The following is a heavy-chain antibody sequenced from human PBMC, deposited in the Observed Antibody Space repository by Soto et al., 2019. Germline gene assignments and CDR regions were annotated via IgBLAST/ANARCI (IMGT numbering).Heavy chain of an antibody. CDR3: TRGIASSSLVTFDV. V-gene: IGHV3-21*01. CDR1: GFTFSRYI. CDR2: ISSTSTNI. J-gene: IGHJ3*01. D-gene: IGHD2-21*01. Sequence: EVQLVESGGGLVKPGGSQRLSCAASGFTFSRYIMHWVRQAPGQGLEWIATISSTSTNIYYADSVKGRITISRDNPKNSLSLQMDSLRREDTAVYYCTRGIASSSLVTFDVWGQGTMVTVSP.